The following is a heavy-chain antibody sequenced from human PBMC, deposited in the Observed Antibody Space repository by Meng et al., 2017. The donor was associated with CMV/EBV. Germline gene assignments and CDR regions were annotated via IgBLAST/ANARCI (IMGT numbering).Heavy chain of an antibody. D-gene: IGHD1-26*01. J-gene: IGHJ4*02. CDR2: KKKGGKKK. V-gene: IGHV3-30*04. CDR1: EITFSGKA. CDR3: ARDIYSDGTVGSPDY. Sequence: TEITFSGKAIHWERQAAGKGMEWVEVKKKGGKKKKKEEYVKGRFTISRDNSKNTLYLQMDSLRLEDTAVYHCARDIYSDGTVGSPDYWGQGTLVTVSS.